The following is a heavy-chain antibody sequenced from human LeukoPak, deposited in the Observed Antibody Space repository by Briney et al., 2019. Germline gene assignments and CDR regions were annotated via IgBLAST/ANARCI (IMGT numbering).Heavy chain of an antibody. J-gene: IGHJ4*02. CDR2: ISWNSGSI. Sequence: SGGSPRLSCAASGFTFDDYAMHWVRQAPGKGLEWVSGISWNSGSIGYADSVKGRFTISRDNAKNSLYLQMNSLRAEDTALYYCAKGDSSSWYEGYYYFDYWGQGTLVTVSS. D-gene: IGHD6-13*01. V-gene: IGHV3-9*01. CDR3: AKGDSSSWYEGYYYFDY. CDR1: GFTFDDYA.